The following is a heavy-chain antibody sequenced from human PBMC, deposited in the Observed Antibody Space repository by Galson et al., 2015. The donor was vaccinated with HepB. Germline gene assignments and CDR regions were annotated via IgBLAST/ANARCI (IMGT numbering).Heavy chain of an antibody. CDR1: GYTFYTYS. CDR2: ISPNNRDT. CDR3: ARGALVGVVGASQTNWFDP. J-gene: IGHJ5*02. D-gene: IGHD2-15*01. V-gene: IGHV1-18*01. Sequence: SVKVSCKASGYTFYTYSITWVRQAPGHGLEWMGWISPNNRDTNSARKFKGRVTMTRDTSTNTTYMELRSLRSDDTAVYYCARGALVGVVGASQTNWFDPWGQRSLGTASP.